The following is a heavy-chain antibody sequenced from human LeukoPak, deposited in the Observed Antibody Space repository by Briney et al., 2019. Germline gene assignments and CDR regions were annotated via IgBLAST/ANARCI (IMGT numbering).Heavy chain of an antibody. V-gene: IGHV3-11*01. CDR2: ISINGSTI. Sequence: PGVSVSLSCAACGFTFSDYYMSWVRQAPGKGLEGVLYISINGSTIYYADSVEGRFTIPRDNAKNSLYLQMKSLRSEDTAVYYRARVPIAAAGSLDCYCYYMVIWGEKSTVTVS. CDR3: ARVPIAAAGSLDCYCYYMVI. CDR1: GFTFSDYY. J-gene: IGHJ6*03. D-gene: IGHD6-13*01.